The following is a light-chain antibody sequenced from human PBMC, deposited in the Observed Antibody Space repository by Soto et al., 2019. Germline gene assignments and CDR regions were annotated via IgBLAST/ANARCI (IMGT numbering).Light chain of an antibody. CDR2: GAS. V-gene: IGKV3-15*01. J-gene: IGKJ1*01. Sequence: EIGMTQSPGTLSLSPGERATLSCRASQSVSNNYLAWYQQKPGQAPRLLIYGASIRATAVPARFTASGSGTEFTLTISSLQSEDFAVYYCQQYNTWPRTFGQGTKVDIK. CDR1: QSVSNN. CDR3: QQYNTWPRT.